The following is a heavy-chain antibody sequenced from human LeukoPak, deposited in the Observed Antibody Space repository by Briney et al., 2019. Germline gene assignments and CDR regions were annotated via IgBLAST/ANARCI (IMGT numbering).Heavy chain of an antibody. D-gene: IGHD5-24*01. CDR1: GFTFSSYV. J-gene: IGHJ4*02. CDR3: AKWLRVATTYFDY. CDR2: ISGSGGRT. V-gene: IGHV3-23*01. Sequence: GGSLRLSCAASGFTFSSYVMSWVRQAPGKGLEWVSGISGSGGRTYYADSVKGRFTISRDNSKNTLYLQMNSLGAEDTAVYYCAKWLRVATTYFDYWGQGTLVTVSS.